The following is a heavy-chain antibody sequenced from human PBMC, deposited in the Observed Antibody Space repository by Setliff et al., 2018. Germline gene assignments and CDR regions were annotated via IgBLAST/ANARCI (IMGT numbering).Heavy chain of an antibody. Sequence: GGSLRLSCAASGFTFSNAWMNWVRQVPGKGLEWVGRIRPQSLDGTTDYAAPVKGRFVISRDDSKNTLYLQMNSLKTEDTAIYYCTHYSSDWGWYWGQGTLVTVLL. D-gene: IGHD6-19*01. V-gene: IGHV3-15*07. CDR2: IRPQSLDGTT. CDR3: THYSSDWGWY. CDR1: GFTFSNAW. J-gene: IGHJ4*02.